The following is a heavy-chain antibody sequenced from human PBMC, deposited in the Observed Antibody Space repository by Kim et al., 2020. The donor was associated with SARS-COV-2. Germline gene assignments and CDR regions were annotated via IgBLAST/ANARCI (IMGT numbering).Heavy chain of an antibody. D-gene: IGHD6-19*01. Sequence: YAGSGKGRFPISRDNSTNTLYLQMDSLPPAATAVYYCAGDQVAGTDSYFDYWGQGTLVTVAS. CDR3: AGDQVAGTDSYFDY. J-gene: IGHJ4*02. V-gene: IGHV3-30*03.